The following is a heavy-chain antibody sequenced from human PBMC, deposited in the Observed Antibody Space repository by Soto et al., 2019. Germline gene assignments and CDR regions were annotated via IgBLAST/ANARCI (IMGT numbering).Heavy chain of an antibody. Sequence: GASVKVSCKASGYTFTRYGISWVRQAPGQGLEWMGWISAYNGSTSYAQKFQGRVTMTRDTSTSTVYMELSSLRSEDTAVYYCARDRLDIAAAGDYYYYYGMDVWGQGTTVTVSS. J-gene: IGHJ6*02. D-gene: IGHD6-13*01. V-gene: IGHV1-18*01. CDR1: GYTFTRYG. CDR3: ARDRLDIAAAGDYYYYYGMDV. CDR2: ISAYNGST.